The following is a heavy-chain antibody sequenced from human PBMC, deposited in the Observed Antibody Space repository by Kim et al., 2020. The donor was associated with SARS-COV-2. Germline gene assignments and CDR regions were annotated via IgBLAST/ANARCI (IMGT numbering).Heavy chain of an antibody. CDR3: TNHEHPPAVTPDT. V-gene: IGHV3-23*01. CDR2: IDGSGSGT. J-gene: IGHJ4*02. D-gene: IGHD4-4*01. Sequence: GGSLRLSCAGSGFTFSNHAMIWFRQAPGKGLDWVSTIDGSGSGTYYPDSVKGRFTISRDNSKNTLYLQMNYLRAEDTAVYYCTNHEHPPAVTPDTWGQGTLVTVSS. CDR1: GFTFSNHA.